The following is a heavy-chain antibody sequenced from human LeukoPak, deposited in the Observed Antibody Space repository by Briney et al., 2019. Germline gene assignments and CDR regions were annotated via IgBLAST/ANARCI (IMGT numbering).Heavy chain of an antibody. CDR3: ARRYSGSYGLYSHHSMDV. J-gene: IGHJ6*03. V-gene: IGHV4-34*01. Sequence: SETLSLTCAVYGGSFSGYYWSWIRQPPGKGLEWIGEINHSGTTNYNSSLKSRVTVSVDTSKNQFSLKLSSVTAADKAVYYCARRYSGSYGLYSHHSMDVWGKGITVTISS. CDR1: GGSFSGYY. CDR2: INHSGTT. D-gene: IGHD1-26*01.